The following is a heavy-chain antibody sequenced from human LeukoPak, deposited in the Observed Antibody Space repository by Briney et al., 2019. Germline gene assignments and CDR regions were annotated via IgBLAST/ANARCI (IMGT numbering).Heavy chain of an antibody. CDR3: ARHPSSWFGGTFDL. D-gene: IGHD3-10*01. CDR1: GGSINNYY. CDR2: IYYSGRT. Sequence: SETLSLTCTVSGGSINNYYWSWIRQPPGKGLEWIGYIYYSGRTNSNPSLKSRVTISADTPKNQISLRLTSVTAADTAVYYCARHPSSWFGGTFDLWGQGTMVTVSS. V-gene: IGHV4-59*08. J-gene: IGHJ3*01.